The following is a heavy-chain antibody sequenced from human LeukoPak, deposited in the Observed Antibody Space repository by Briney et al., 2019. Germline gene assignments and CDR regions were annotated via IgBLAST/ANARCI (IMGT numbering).Heavy chain of an antibody. Sequence: ASVKVSCKASGYTFTSYGISWVRQAPGQGLEWMGWISAYNGNTNYAQKVQGRVTMTTDTSTSTVYMELSSLKSDDTAVYYCARDNSMHERGWWFDPWGEGTLVTVSS. J-gene: IGHJ5*02. CDR3: ARDNSMHERGWWFDP. D-gene: IGHD4-23*01. CDR1: GYTFTSYG. V-gene: IGHV1-18*01. CDR2: ISAYNGNT.